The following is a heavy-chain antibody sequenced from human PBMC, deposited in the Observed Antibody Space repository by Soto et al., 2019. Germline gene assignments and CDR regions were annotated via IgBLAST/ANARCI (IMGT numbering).Heavy chain of an antibody. CDR2: ISWNSDVK. CDR1: GFNFEDSV. J-gene: IGHJ6*02. V-gene: IGHV3-9*01. CDR3: ARAMAHYDFWGHNERGLGV. D-gene: IGHD3-3*01. Sequence: PVGSLRLSCVVFGFNFEDSVMHFVRQVPLKGLECVSGISWNSDVKGYADSVGGRFTISRDNARNSLFLQMTSLRGEDSALYYCARAMAHYDFWGHNERGLGVWGQGSAVTLSS.